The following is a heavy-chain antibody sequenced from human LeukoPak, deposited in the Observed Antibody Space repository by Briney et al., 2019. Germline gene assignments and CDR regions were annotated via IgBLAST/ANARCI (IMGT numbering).Heavy chain of an antibody. CDR1: GFTFSSYS. V-gene: IGHV3-21*01. Sequence: KPGGSLRLSCAASGFTFSSYSMNWVRQAPGKGLEWVSSISSSSSYIYYADSVKGRFTISRDNAKNSLYLQMNSLRAEDTAVYYCARDLSSSWYSSGMDVWGQGTTVTVSS. CDR2: ISSSSSYI. J-gene: IGHJ6*02. D-gene: IGHD6-13*01. CDR3: ARDLSSSWYSSGMDV.